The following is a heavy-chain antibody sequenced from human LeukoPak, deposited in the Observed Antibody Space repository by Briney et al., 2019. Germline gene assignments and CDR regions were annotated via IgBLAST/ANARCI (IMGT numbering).Heavy chain of an antibody. Sequence: SETLSLTCTVSGDSISNYYWSWIRQPAGKGLEWIGRIYTSGSTNYNPSLKSRVTMSLDTSKNQFSLKLSSVTAADTAVYYCASSSWSNYYYYGMDVWGQGTTVTVSS. CDR3: ASSSWSNYYYYGMDV. D-gene: IGHD6-13*01. CDR2: IYTSGST. V-gene: IGHV4-4*07. CDR1: GDSISNYY. J-gene: IGHJ6*02.